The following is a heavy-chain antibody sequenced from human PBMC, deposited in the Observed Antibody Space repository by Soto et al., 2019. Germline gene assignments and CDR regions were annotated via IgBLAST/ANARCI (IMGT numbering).Heavy chain of an antibody. Sequence: QITLKESGPTLVKPTQTLTLTCTFSGFSLSTSGVGLGWIRQTPGKALEWLALIYWDDDKRYSPSLKSRLTITKNTSKIQVVLTMTNMEPVDTATYYCAHVPSFMITFGGVIVTPTDGGNWFEPWGQGTMVTVSS. CDR2: IYWDDDK. CDR1: GFSLSTSGVG. D-gene: IGHD3-16*02. J-gene: IGHJ5*02. CDR3: AHVPSFMITFGGVIVTPTDGGNWFEP. V-gene: IGHV2-5*02.